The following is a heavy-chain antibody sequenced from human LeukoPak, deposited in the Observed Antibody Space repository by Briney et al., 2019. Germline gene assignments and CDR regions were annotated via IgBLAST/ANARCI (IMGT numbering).Heavy chain of an antibody. CDR3: ARERDYDILTGLNVNYYYMGV. J-gene: IGHJ6*03. V-gene: IGHV3-7*01. CDR1: GFTFSSYW. D-gene: IGHD3-9*01. Sequence: GGSLRLSCAASGFTFSSYWMSWVRQAPGKGLEWVANIKQDGSEKYYVDSVKGRFTISRDNAKNSLYLQMNSLRAEDTAVYYCARERDYDILTGLNVNYYYMGVWGKGTTVTISS. CDR2: IKQDGSEK.